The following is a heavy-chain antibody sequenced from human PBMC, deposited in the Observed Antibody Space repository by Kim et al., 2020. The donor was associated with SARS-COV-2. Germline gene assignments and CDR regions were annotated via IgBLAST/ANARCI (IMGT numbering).Heavy chain of an antibody. CDR2: IYHSGST. CDR1: GGSISSSNW. J-gene: IGHJ6*02. CDR3: ARGGSYDYYYYGMDV. Sequence: SETLSLTCAVSGGSISSSNWWSWVRQPPGKGLEWIGEIYHSGSTNYNPSLKSRVTISVDKSKKQFSLKLSSVTAADTAVYYCARGGSYDYYYYGMDVWGQGTTVTVSS. V-gene: IGHV4-4*02. D-gene: IGHD2-15*01.